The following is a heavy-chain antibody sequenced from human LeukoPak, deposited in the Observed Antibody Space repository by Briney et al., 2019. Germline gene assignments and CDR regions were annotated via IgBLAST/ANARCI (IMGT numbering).Heavy chain of an antibody. J-gene: IGHJ4*02. CDR3: ARSTSGSYLYYFDY. CDR2: IYYSGST. D-gene: IGHD1-26*01. Sequence: SETLSLTCTVSGGSISSSSYYWGWIRQPPGKGLEWIGSIYYSGSTYYNPSLKSRVTISVDTSKNQFSLKLSSVTAADTAVYYCARSTSGSYLYYFDYWGQGTLVTVSS. CDR1: GGSISSSSYY. V-gene: IGHV4-39*07.